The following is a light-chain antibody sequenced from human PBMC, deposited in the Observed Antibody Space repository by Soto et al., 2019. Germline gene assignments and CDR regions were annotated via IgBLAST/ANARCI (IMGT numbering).Light chain of an antibody. CDR2: LGS. Sequence: DIVMTQSPLSLPVTPGEPASISCRSSQSLLHSNGYNYLHWYLQKPGQSPQLLIYLGSNPASGVPDRFSGSGSGTDFTLKISRVEAEDVGVYYCMEALQTPRRTFGPGTKVEIK. J-gene: IGKJ1*01. CDR3: MEALQTPRRT. CDR1: QSLLHSNGYNY. V-gene: IGKV2-28*01.